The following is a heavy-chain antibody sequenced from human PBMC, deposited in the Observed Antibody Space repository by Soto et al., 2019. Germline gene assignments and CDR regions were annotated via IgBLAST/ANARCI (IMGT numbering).Heavy chain of an antibody. V-gene: IGHV1-18*04. D-gene: IGHD6-19*01. CDR1: GYTFTSFG. J-gene: IGHJ4*02. Sequence: ASVKVSCKASGYTFTSFGISWVRQAPGQGLEWMGWIRAYNGYTNYAQKFQGRVTITTDTSTSTAYMELRSLISDDTAVYYCARASDGYRSGWYVGYLDYWGQGTLVTVS. CDR3: ARASDGYRSGWYVGYLDY. CDR2: IRAYNGYT.